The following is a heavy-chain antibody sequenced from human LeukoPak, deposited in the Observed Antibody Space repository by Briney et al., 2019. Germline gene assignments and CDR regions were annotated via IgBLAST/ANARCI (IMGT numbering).Heavy chain of an antibody. CDR1: GFNFQIYA. CDR3: SRDGPRDYDILTALDY. D-gene: IGHD3-9*01. J-gene: IGHJ4*02. CDR2: ISYGGDNK. Sequence: GTSLRLSCAASGFNFQIYAMHWVRQAPGKGLEWVAIISYGGDNKYYADSVKGRFTISRDNSKSMLYLRMNGLRPEDTAVYYCSRDGPRDYDILTALDYWGQGTVVSVSS. V-gene: IGHV3-30*04.